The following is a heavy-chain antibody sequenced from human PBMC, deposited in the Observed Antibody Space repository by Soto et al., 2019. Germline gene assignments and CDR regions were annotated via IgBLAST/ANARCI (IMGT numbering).Heavy chain of an antibody. Sequence: SVKVSCKASGGTFSSYAISWVRQAPGQGLEWMGGIIPIFGTANYAQKFQGRVTITADESTSTAYMELSSLRSEDTAVYYCARDGGRYCSSPSCHNWFDPWGQGPLVTVSS. V-gene: IGHV1-69*13. D-gene: IGHD2-2*01. CDR3: ARDGGRYCSSPSCHNWFDP. CDR1: GGTFSSYA. J-gene: IGHJ5*02. CDR2: IIPIFGTA.